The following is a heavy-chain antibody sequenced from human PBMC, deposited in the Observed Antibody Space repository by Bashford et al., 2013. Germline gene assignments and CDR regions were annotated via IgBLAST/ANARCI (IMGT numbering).Heavy chain of an antibody. V-gene: IGHV3-53*01. D-gene: IGHD1-14*01. Sequence: GGSLRLSCVASELIVSINYMSWVRQAPGKGLEWVSILNSGGSTYYADSVKGRFTVSRDNSKNTLHLQMNSLGAEDTAVYYCARTLVVTPPATWYNNYHYYMDVWGKGTTVTVSS. CDR2: LNSGGST. CDR3: ARTLVVTPPATWYNNYHYYMDV. J-gene: IGHJ6*03. CDR1: ELIVSINY.